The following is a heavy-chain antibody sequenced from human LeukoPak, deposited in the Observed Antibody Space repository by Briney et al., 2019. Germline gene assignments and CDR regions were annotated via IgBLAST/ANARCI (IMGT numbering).Heavy chain of an antibody. CDR3: AKDPVGDSSSFFDY. J-gene: IGHJ4*02. CDR2: IRYDGSNK. Sequence: GGSLRLSCAASGFTFSSYGMHWVRQAPGKGLEWVAFIRYDGSNKYYADSVKGRFTISRDNSKNTLYLQMNSLRAEDTAVYYCAKDPVGDSSSFFDYWGQGTLVTVSS. CDR1: GFTFSSYG. D-gene: IGHD6-13*01. V-gene: IGHV3-30*02.